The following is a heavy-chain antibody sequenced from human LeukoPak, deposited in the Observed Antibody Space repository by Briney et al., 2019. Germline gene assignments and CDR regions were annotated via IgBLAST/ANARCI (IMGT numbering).Heavy chain of an antibody. CDR2: ITSDGSTT. CDR3: AGDYIWGRLF. D-gene: IGHD3-16*01. CDR1: GFSLSDYW. V-gene: IGHV3-74*01. J-gene: IGHJ4*01. Sequence: GGSLRLSCVGSGFSLSDYWMHWVRQTPGKGLMWVSRITSDGSTTWYADSVKGRFTVSRDNAKNTLFLEMNSLRDEDTAVYYCAGDYIWGRLFWGQGALVTVSS.